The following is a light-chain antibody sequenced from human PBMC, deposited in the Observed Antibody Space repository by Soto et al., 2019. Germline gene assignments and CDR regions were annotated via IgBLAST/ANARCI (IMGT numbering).Light chain of an antibody. CDR1: QSVTNSF. J-gene: IGKJ1*01. V-gene: IGKV3-20*01. CDR2: GAS. Sequence: EMVLAQSPGTLSLSPGERATLSCRASQSVTNSFLAWYQQKPGQAPRLLIYGASRRATGIPDRFTGSGSGTDFTLTISRLEPEDFAVYYWQQYVSSPWAFGQGTTVEI. CDR3: QQYVSSPWA.